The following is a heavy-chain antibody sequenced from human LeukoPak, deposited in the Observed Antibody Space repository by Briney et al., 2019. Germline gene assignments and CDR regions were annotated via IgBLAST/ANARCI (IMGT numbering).Heavy chain of an antibody. CDR2: ITGEAGTT. J-gene: IGHJ6*02. Sequence: GGSLRLSCADSGFTFYDYAIQGVRQAPGKGLAGISLITGEAGTTKYADSVKGRFTISRDNSNRLLYLQMNSLTTEDSGLYYCVKDTVTMLRGVISDYYHGMDVWGRGTTVIVSS. CDR3: VKDTVTMLRGVISDYYHGMDV. CDR1: GFTFYDYA. D-gene: IGHD3-10*01. V-gene: IGHV3-43*02.